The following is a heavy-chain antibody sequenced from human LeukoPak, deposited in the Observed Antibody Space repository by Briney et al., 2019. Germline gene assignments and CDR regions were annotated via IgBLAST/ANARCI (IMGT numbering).Heavy chain of an antibody. Sequence: PSETLSLTCTVSGGSISSSSYYWGWIRQPPGKGLEWIGSIYYSGSTYYNPSLKSRVTISVDTSKNQFSLKLSSVTAADTAVYYCARLPAAGIGFDYFDYWGQGTLVTVSS. D-gene: IGHD6-19*01. J-gene: IGHJ4*02. CDR1: GGSISSSSYY. CDR2: IYYSGST. V-gene: IGHV4-39*01. CDR3: ARLPAAGIGFDYFDY.